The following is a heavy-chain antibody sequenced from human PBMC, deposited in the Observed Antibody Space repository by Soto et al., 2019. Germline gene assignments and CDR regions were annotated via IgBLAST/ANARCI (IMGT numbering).Heavy chain of an antibody. CDR2: MWYDGFNK. V-gene: IGHV3-33*01. Sequence: QVQLVESGGGVVQPGRSLRLSCAASGFILSDYGIHWVRQAPGKGLEWVAVMWYDGFNKYYADSVKGRFTISRDNSKNTLYLQINSLRVEDTAMYYCARDTTTVTNTGVDVWGQGTTVTVSS. D-gene: IGHD4-17*01. CDR3: ARDTTTVTNTGVDV. CDR1: GFILSDYG. J-gene: IGHJ6*02.